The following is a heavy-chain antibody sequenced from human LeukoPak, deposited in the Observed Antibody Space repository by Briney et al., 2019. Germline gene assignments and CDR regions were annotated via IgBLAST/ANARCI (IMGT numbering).Heavy chain of an antibody. D-gene: IGHD6-13*01. Sequence: ASVKVSCKASGYTFTGYYMHWVRQAPGQGLEWMGWINPNSGGTNYAQKFQGRVTMTRDTSISTAYMELSRLRSDDTAVYYCAREAIAAATNDYWGQGTLVTVSS. V-gene: IGHV1-2*02. J-gene: IGHJ4*02. CDR2: INPNSGGT. CDR1: GYTFTGYY. CDR3: AREAIAAATNDY.